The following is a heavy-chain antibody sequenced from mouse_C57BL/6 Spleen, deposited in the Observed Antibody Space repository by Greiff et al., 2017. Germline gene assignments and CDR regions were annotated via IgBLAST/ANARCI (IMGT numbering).Heavy chain of an antibody. CDR3: ARLRRGYYFDY. J-gene: IGHJ2*01. CDR1: GFTFSDYY. V-gene: IGHV5-16*01. D-gene: IGHD2-12*01. CDR2: INYDGSST. Sequence: EVKLLESEGGLVQPGSSMKLSCTASGFTFSDYYMAWVRQVPEKGLEWVANINYDGSSTYYLESLKSRFLISRDNAKNILYLQMSSLKSEDTATYYCARLRRGYYFDYWGQGTTLTVSS.